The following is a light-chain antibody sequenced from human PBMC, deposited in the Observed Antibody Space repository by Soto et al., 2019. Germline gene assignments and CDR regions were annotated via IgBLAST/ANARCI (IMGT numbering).Light chain of an antibody. V-gene: IGKV1-5*03. J-gene: IGKJ1*01. Sequence: DIQMTQSPSTLSASVGDRVTITCRASQSISSWLAWYQRKPGKAPKLLIYRASILESGVPSSFSGSGSGTEFTLTISSLQPDDFATYYCQQYNGYPCTFGQGTKVEV. CDR1: QSISSW. CDR2: RAS. CDR3: QQYNGYPCT.